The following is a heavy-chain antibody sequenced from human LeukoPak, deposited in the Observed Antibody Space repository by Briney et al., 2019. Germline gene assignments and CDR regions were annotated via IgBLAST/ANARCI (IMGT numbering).Heavy chain of an antibody. CDR3: ARGWDGYSYGI. J-gene: IGHJ4*02. Sequence: GGSLRLSCAASGFTFTSYWMHWVRQAPGKGLVWVSRINSDGRSTNYADSVKGRFTISRDNAKNTVYLQMNSLRAEDTAVYYCARGWDGYSYGIWGQGTLVTVSS. CDR1: GFTFTSYW. V-gene: IGHV3-74*01. D-gene: IGHD5-18*01. CDR2: INSDGRST.